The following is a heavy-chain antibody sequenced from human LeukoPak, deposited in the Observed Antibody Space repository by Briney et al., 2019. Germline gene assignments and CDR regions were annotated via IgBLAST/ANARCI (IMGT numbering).Heavy chain of an antibody. CDR2: ISAYNGNT. V-gene: IGHV1-18*01. Sequence: ASVKVSCKASGYTFTSYGISWVRQAPGQGLEWMGWISAYNGNTNYAQKLQGRVTMTTDTSTSTAYMELRSLRSDDTAVYYCARDSADCSGGTCYSAEYFQHWGQGSLVTVSS. CDR1: GYTFTSYG. J-gene: IGHJ1*01. D-gene: IGHD2-15*01. CDR3: ARDSADCSGGTCYSAEYFQH.